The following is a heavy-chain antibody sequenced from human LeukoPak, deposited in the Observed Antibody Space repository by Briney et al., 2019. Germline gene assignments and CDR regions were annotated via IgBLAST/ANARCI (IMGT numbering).Heavy chain of an antibody. J-gene: IGHJ4*02. CDR1: GGSFSGYY. CDR3: AREQYDYVWGSYRSIDY. CDR2: INHSGST. Sequence: PSETLSLTCAVYGGSFSGYYWSWIRQPPGKGLEWIGEINHSGSTNYNPPLKSRVTISVDTSKNQFSLKLSSVTAADTAVYYCAREQYDYVWGSYRSIDYWGQGTLVTVSS. D-gene: IGHD3-16*02. V-gene: IGHV4-34*01.